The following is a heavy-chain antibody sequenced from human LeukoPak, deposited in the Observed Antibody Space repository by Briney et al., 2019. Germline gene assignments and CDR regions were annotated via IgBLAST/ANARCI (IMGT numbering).Heavy chain of an antibody. Sequence: SETLSLTCAVYRGSFRGYYWSWLRQPPGKGLGWIGDINHSGSTNYNPSLKSRVTISVDTSKNQFSLKLSSVTAADTAVYYCARAGWATVTKGSWFDPWGQGTLVTVSS. CDR1: RGSFRGYY. D-gene: IGHD4-17*01. CDR3: ARAGWATVTKGSWFDP. J-gene: IGHJ5*02. CDR2: INHSGST. V-gene: IGHV4-34*01.